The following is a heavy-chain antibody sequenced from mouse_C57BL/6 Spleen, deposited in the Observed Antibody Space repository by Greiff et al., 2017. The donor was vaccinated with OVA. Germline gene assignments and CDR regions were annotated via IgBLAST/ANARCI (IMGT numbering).Heavy chain of an antibody. D-gene: IGHD1-1*01. CDR3: TREELLRYFDY. CDR1: GYTFTDYE. J-gene: IGHJ2*01. Sequence: VQLQQSGAELVRPGASVTLSCKASGYTFTDYEMHWVKQTPVHGLEWIGAIDPGTGGTAYNQKFKGKAILTADKSSSTAYMQLSSLTSEDSAVYYCTREELLRYFDYWGQGTTLTVSS. CDR2: IDPGTGGT. V-gene: IGHV1-15*01.